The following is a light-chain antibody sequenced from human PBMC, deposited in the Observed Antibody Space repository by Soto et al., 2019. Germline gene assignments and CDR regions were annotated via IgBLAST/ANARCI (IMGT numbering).Light chain of an antibody. CDR2: AAT. V-gene: IGKV1-9*01. CDR1: QDVGHF. Sequence: DIQLTQSPSFLFASVGDRVTITCRASQDVGHFLAWYQQKPGKAPKLLMYAATTLQSEVPARSRGGGSGTEFTLTITSLQPEDYATYYCQQLDSYLSFTFGGGTKVEIK. J-gene: IGKJ4*01. CDR3: QQLDSYLSFT.